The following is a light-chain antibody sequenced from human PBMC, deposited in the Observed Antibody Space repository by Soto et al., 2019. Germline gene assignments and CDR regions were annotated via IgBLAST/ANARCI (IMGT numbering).Light chain of an antibody. CDR2: DVT. CDR1: SSDVGGYNY. J-gene: IGLJ1*01. Sequence: QSVLTQPASVSGSPGQSITISWTGTSSDVGGYNYVSWYQQQPGKAPKFMIYDVTNRPSGVSNRFSGSKSGNTASLTISGLQAEDEADYYCCSYTTSNTRQIVFGTGTKVTVL. V-gene: IGLV2-14*01. CDR3: CSYTTSNTRQIV.